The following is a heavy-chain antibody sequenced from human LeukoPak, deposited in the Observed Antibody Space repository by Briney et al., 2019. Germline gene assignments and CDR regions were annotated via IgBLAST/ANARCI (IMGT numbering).Heavy chain of an antibody. J-gene: IGHJ4*02. Sequence: GGSLRLSCAASGFTFDDYTMHWVRQAPGKGLEWVSLITWSASSTYYADSVKGRFTISRDNSKNSLYLQMNSLRREDTAFYYCAKEATMRVGGQYFDYWGQGTLVTVSS. V-gene: IGHV3-43*01. D-gene: IGHD3-22*01. CDR1: GFTFDDYT. CDR2: ITWSASST. CDR3: AKEATMRVGGQYFDY.